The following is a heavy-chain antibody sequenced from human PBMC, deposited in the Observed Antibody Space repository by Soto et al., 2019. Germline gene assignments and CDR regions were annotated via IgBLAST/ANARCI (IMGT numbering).Heavy chain of an antibody. J-gene: IGHJ6*02. D-gene: IGHD3-3*01. CDR1: GFTFSSYA. Sequence: EVQLLESGGGLVQPGGSLRLSCAASGFTFSSYAMSWVRQAPGKGLEWVSVISGSGGTTYYADSVKGRFTISRDNSKNTLYLQMNSLRAEDTAVYYCARGAGITIFGVVTGYGMDVWGQGTTVTVSS. CDR2: ISGSGGTT. V-gene: IGHV3-23*01. CDR3: ARGAGITIFGVVTGYGMDV.